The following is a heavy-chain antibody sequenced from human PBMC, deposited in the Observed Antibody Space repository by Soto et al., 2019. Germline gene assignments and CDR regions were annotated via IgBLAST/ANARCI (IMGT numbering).Heavy chain of an antibody. D-gene: IGHD5-12*01. Sequence: ASVKVSCKAPADTFTSYYIHWVRQAPGHGLEWMGIINPNGGSTRFAQTFQGRITMTTDTSTSTVYMELRSLRSEDTAVYYCATRFSRLISGYDVDAFDIWGQGTMVTVSS. CDR2: INPNGGST. CDR1: ADTFTSYY. V-gene: IGHV1-46*01. CDR3: ATRFSRLISGYDVDAFDI. J-gene: IGHJ3*02.